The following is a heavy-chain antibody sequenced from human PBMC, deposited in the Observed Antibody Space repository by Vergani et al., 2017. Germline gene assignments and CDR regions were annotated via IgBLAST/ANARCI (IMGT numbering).Heavy chain of an antibody. CDR2: IYHSGST. CDR1: GYSISSGYY. CDR3: ARQDLITMVRGAKGAFDI. J-gene: IGHJ3*02. Sequence: QVQLQESGPGLVKPSETLSLTCAVSGYSISSGYYWGWIRQPPGKGLEWIGSIYHSGSTYYNPSLKSRVTISVDTSKNQFSLKLSSVTAADTAVYYCARQDLITMVRGAKGAFDIWGQGTMVTVSS. V-gene: IGHV4-38-2*01. D-gene: IGHD3-10*01.